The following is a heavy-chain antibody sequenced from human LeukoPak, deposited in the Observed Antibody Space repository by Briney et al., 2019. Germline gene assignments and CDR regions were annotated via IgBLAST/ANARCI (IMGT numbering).Heavy chain of an antibody. CDR2: IYPGDSDT. CDR1: GYSFTSYW. Sequence: GESLKISCKGSGYSFTSYWIGWVRQMPGKGLEWMGIIYPGDSDTRYSPSFQGQVTISADKSISTAYLQWSSLKASDTAMYYCARDLRSGGVTYGQDSWGQGTLVTVSS. V-gene: IGHV5-51*01. J-gene: IGHJ4*02. D-gene: IGHD5-18*01. CDR3: ARDLRSGGVTYGQDS.